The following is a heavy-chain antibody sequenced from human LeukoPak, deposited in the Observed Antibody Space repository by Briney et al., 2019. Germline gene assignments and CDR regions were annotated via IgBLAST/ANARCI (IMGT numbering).Heavy chain of an antibody. Sequence: SETLSLTCTVSGGSISSYYWSWIRQPPGKGLEWIGYIYYSGSTYYNPSLKSRVTISVDTSKNQFSLKLSSVTAADTAVYYCARVHGFYYYYGMDVWGQGTTVTVFS. CDR3: ARVHGFYYYYGMDV. CDR1: GGSISSYY. J-gene: IGHJ6*02. CDR2: IYYSGST. D-gene: IGHD1-1*01. V-gene: IGHV4-59*06.